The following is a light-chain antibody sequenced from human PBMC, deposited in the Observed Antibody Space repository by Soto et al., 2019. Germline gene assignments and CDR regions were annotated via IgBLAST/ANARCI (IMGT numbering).Light chain of an antibody. J-gene: IGKJ4*01. CDR1: QSVGSY. CDR3: QQRSNWLLT. V-gene: IGKV3-11*01. CDR2: DAS. Sequence: EIVLTQSPATLSLSPGERATLSCRASQSVGSYLAWYQQKPGQAPRLLIYDASNRATGIPARFSGSGSGTDFTLTISSPEPEDFAVYYCQQRSNWLLTFGGGTKVEIK.